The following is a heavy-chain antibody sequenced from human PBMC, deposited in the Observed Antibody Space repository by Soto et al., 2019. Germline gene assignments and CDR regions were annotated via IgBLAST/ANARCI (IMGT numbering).Heavy chain of an antibody. CDR3: AREESITDDAFDI. J-gene: IGHJ3*02. D-gene: IGHD1-20*01. CDR2: IWYDGSNK. Sequence: QVQLVESGGGVVQPGRSLRLSCAASGFTFSSYGMHWVRQAPGKGLEWVAVIWYDGSNKYYADSVKGRFTISRDNSKNTLYLQMNSLSAEDTAVYYCAREESITDDAFDIWGQGTMVTVAS. V-gene: IGHV3-33*01. CDR1: GFTFSSYG.